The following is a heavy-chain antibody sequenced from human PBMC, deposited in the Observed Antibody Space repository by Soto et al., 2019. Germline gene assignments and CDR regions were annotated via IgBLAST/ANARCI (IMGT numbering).Heavy chain of an antibody. Sequence: ASENVSCKASCYTFTSYGISWVRQAPLQVLDWMGWISAYNGNTNYAQKLQGRVTMTTDTSTSTAYMELRSLRSDDTAVYYCARDRDVVVPAANLYYGMDVWGQGNTVTVSS. V-gene: IGHV1-18*01. D-gene: IGHD2-2*01. CDR2: ISAYNGNT. J-gene: IGHJ6*02. CDR3: ARDRDVVVPAANLYYGMDV. CDR1: CYTFTSYG.